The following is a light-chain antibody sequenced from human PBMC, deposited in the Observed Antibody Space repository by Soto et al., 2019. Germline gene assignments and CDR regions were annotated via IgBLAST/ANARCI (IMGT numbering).Light chain of an antibody. V-gene: IGLV1-47*01. CDR2: RNN. Sequence: QAVVTQPPSASGTPGQRATISCSGSSSNIGRNYVCWYQQLPGAAPKLLIYRNNQRPSGVPDRFSGSLSGTSASLAISELRSEDEADYYCTTWDDSLNGVVFGGGTKLTVL. CDR1: SSNIGRNY. CDR3: TTWDDSLNGVV. J-gene: IGLJ2*01.